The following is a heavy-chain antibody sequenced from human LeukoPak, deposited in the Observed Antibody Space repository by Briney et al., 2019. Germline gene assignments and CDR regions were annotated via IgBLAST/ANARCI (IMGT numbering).Heavy chain of an antibody. D-gene: IGHD2-15*01. Sequence: RTGGSLRLSCAASGFTFSNAWMSWVRQAPGKGLEWVGRIKSKTDGGTTDYAAPVKGRFTISRDDSKNTLYLQMNSLKTEDTAVYYCTTEGDVVVVAATDYRGQGTLVTVSS. J-gene: IGHJ4*02. V-gene: IGHV3-15*01. CDR2: IKSKTDGGTT. CDR1: GFTFSNAW. CDR3: TTEGDVVVVAATDY.